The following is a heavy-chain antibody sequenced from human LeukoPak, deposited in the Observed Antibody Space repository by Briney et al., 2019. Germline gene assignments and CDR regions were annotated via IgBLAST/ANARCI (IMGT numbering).Heavy chain of an antibody. J-gene: IGHJ4*02. CDR3: ARGGRRDILTGTLWY. Sequence: ASVKVSCKASGYTFTSYYMHWVRQAPGQGLEWMGIINPSGGSTSYAQKFQGRVTMTRDASTSTVYMELSSLRSEDTAVYYCARGGRRDILTGTLWYWGQGTLVTVSS. CDR2: INPSGGST. V-gene: IGHV1-46*01. D-gene: IGHD3-9*01. CDR1: GYTFTSYY.